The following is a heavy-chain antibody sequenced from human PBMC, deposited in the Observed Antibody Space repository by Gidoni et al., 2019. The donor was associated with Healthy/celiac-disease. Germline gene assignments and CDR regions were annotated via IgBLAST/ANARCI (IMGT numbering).Heavy chain of an antibody. D-gene: IGHD6-19*01. CDR3: ARRIAVAGTMAFDI. CDR1: GFTVSSYS. Sequence: EVQMGESGGGLVKHGGSLRLSGAASGFTVSSYSMNWVRQAPGKGLEWVSSISSSGSTIYYADSVKGRFTISRDNAKNSLYLQMNSLRAEDTAVYYCARRIAVAGTMAFDIWGQGTMVTVSS. J-gene: IGHJ3*02. V-gene: IGHV3-21*01. CDR2: ISSSGSTI.